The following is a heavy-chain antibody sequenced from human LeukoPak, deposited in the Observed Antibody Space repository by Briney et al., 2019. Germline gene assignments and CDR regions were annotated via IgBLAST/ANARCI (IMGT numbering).Heavy chain of an antibody. J-gene: IGHJ4*02. CDR2: ISGSGGST. Sequence: GGSLRLSCAASGFTFSSYAMSWVRQAPGKGLEWVSAISGSGGSTYYADSVKGRFTIPRDNSKNTPYLQMNSLRAEDTAVYYCAKDISGWYPTYYFDYWGQGTLVTVSS. D-gene: IGHD6-19*01. V-gene: IGHV3-23*01. CDR3: AKDISGWYPTYYFDY. CDR1: GFTFSSYA.